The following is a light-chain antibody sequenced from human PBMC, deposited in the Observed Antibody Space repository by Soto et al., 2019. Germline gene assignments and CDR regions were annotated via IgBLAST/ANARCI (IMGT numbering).Light chain of an antibody. J-gene: IGKJ1*01. V-gene: IGKV1-5*03. CDR2: KAS. Sequence: DIQMTQSPSTLSASIGDRVTITCRASQSVDTWLAWYQQKPGKAPKLLIYKASSLQTGVPSRFSGSGSGTEFTLTISSLQPDDFATYYCQHYNDYSRMFGQGNKVELK. CDR1: QSVDTW. CDR3: QHYNDYSRM.